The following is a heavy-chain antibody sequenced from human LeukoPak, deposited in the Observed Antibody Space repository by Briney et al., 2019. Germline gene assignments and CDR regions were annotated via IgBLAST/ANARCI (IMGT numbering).Heavy chain of an antibody. CDR1: GFSFITYA. Sequence: GRCLRLSCVATGFSFITYAMHWLRQAPGRGVEGVALICHEASQTYYTDSVKGRFTISRYNSKNTVYLQMNSLGGEDTAVYYCAREIFGSGSYPDYWGQGTLVTVSS. V-gene: IGHV3-33*01. CDR2: ICHEASQT. J-gene: IGHJ4*02. CDR3: AREIFGSGSYPDY. D-gene: IGHD3-10*01.